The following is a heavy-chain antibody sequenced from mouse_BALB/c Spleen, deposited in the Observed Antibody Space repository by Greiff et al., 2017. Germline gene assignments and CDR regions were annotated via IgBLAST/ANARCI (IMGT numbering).Heavy chain of an antibody. J-gene: IGHJ4*01. D-gene: IGHD2-4*01. CDR3: ARLDYGSMDY. V-gene: IGHV1S132*01. CDR2: IFPGTGTT. Sequence: QVQLQQSGAELVKPGASVKLSCKTSGYTFTSYWIQWVKQRPGQGLGWIGEIFPGTGTTYYNEKFKGKATLTADKSSSTAYMQLSSLTSEDSAVYFCARLDYGSMDYWGQGTSVTVSS. CDR1: GYTFTSYW.